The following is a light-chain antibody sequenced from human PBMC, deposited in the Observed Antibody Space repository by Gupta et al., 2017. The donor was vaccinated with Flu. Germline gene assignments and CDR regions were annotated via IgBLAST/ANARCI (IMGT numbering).Light chain of an antibody. CDR2: EVS. V-gene: IGLV2-14*01. CDR1: SSDLGTYNF. J-gene: IGLJ2*01. Sequence: QSALTQPASVSGSPGQSITISCTGTSSDLGTYNFVSWYQHHPGKVPKLIIFEVSNRPSGVSNRFSGSKSGTTASLTISGLQADDEANYYCSSFTNTNTLVVFGGGTKLTVL. CDR3: SSFTNTNTLVV.